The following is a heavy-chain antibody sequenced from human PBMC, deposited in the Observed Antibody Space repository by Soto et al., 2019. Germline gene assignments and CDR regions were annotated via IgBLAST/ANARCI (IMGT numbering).Heavy chain of an antibody. CDR2: IGTAGDT. Sequence: EVQLVESGGGLVQPGGSLRLSCAASGFTFSSYDMHWVRQATGKGLEWVSAIGTAGDTYYPGSVKGRFTISRENAKNSLDLQMTSMRAGDTAVYYWKRVRCSSTSCYFDYWGQGTLVTVSS. V-gene: IGHV3-13*01. CDR3: KRVRCSSTSCYFDY. D-gene: IGHD2-2*01. J-gene: IGHJ4*02. CDR1: GFTFSSYD.